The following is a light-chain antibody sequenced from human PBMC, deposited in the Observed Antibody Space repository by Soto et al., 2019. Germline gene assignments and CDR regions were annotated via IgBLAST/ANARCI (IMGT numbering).Light chain of an antibody. CDR2: NNN. CDR3: AAWDDSLDGII. Sequence: QLVLTQPPSASGTPGQWVTISCSGRSSNIGSNTVNWYQQHLPGTAPKLLIHNNNQRPSGVPDRFSGSKSGTSASLAISGLQSEDEADYYCAAWDDSLDGIIFGGGTKLTVL. J-gene: IGLJ2*01. V-gene: IGLV1-44*01. CDR1: SSNIGSNT.